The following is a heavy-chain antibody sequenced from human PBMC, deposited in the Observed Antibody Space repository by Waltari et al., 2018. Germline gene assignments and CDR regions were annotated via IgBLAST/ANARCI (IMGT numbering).Heavy chain of an antibody. V-gene: IGHV1-69-2*01. CDR2: VDPEDGET. CDR3: ATALGDSSSASRPFDF. CDR1: GYTFSDYY. D-gene: IGHD6-19*01. Sequence: EVQLLQSGAELKEPGTTVRISCKVSGYTFSDYYIHWVQQAPGKGLRWMGLVDPEDGETRYADNFQGIVTISTDTSTDTAFMELSSLRSEDTAVFYCATALGDSSSASRPFDFWGQGTMITVSS. J-gene: IGHJ3*01.